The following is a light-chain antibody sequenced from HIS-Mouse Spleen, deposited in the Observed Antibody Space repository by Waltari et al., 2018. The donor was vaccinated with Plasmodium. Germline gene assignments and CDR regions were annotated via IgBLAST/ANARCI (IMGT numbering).Light chain of an antibody. J-gene: IGKJ3*01. V-gene: IGKV1-12*01. CDR1: QGISSW. Sequence: DIQMTQSPSSVSASVGARVTSTCRASQGISSWLAWYQQKPGKAPKLLFYAASSFQSGVASRFSGSGSVTDFTLTISSPQPEDFATHYCQQANSFPFTFGPGTKVDIK. CDR3: QQANSFPFT. CDR2: AAS.